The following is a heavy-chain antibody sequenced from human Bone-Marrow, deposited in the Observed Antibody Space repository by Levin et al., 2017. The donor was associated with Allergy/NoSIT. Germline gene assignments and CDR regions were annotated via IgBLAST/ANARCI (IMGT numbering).Heavy chain of an antibody. D-gene: IGHD2-21*02. CDR3: ARGIHYCGGDCRRAAFDS. CDR1: GGTFSSYA. J-gene: IGHJ3*02. V-gene: IGHV1-69*13. CDR2: IIPIFGTA. Sequence: WASVKVSCKASGGTFSSYAISWVRQAPGQGLEWMGGIIPIFGTANYAQKFQGRVTITADESTSTAYMELSSLRSEDTAVYYCARGIHYCGGDCRRAAFDSWGQGTMVTVSS.